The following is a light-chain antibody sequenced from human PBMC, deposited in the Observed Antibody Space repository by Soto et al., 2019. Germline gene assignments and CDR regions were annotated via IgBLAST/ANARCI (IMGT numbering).Light chain of an antibody. CDR1: QSVSNTY. J-gene: IGKJ1*01. CDR3: QQYGSSPLT. Sequence: EIVLTQSPGTLSLSPGERATLSCRASQSVSNTYLAWYQQKPGQAPRLLIYGASYRATGIPDRFSGRGSGTDFTLTISRLEPEDSAVYYCQQYGSSPLTFGQGTKVEIK. V-gene: IGKV3-20*01. CDR2: GAS.